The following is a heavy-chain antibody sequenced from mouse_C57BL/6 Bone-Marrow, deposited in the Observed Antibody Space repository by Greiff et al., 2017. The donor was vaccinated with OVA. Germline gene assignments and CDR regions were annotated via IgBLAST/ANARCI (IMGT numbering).Heavy chain of an antibody. D-gene: IGHD1-1*02. CDR2: IYPGDGDT. CDR1: GYAFSSSW. CDR3: TRYYARNHGYAGY. V-gene: IGHV1-82*01. Sequence: QVQLQQSGPELVKPGASVKISCKASGYAFSSSWMNWVKQRPGQGLEWIGRIYPGDGDTNYTGKFKGKATLTADKSSSTAYMQLYSLTSEDSAVYYCTRYYARNHGYAGYWDQGTALPVSS. J-gene: IGHJ2*01.